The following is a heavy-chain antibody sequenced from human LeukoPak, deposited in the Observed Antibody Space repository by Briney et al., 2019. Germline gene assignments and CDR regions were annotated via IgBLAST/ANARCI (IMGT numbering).Heavy chain of an antibody. CDR2: ISYDGSNK. J-gene: IGHJ4*02. D-gene: IGHD1-26*01. CDR1: GSTFSSYA. Sequence: GGSLRLSCAASGSTFSSYAMHWVRQAPGKGLEWVAVISYDGSNKYYADSVKGRFTISRDNSKNTLYLQMNSLRAEDTAAYYCARDIGSSGSFGYFDYWGQGTLVTVSS. V-gene: IGHV3-30-3*01. CDR3: ARDIGSSGSFGYFDY.